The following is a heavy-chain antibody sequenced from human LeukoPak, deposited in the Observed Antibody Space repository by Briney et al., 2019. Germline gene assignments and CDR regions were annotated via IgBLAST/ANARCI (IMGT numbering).Heavy chain of an antibody. CDR3: NTIRPGY. CDR1: GFTFSSYW. J-gene: IGHJ4*02. V-gene: IGHV3-74*01. D-gene: IGHD3-3*01. Sequence: PVGSLRLSCAASGFTFSSYWIHWVRHVPGKGLVWVSRIKDGGTTTDYADSVKGRFTISRDDAKNTLYLQMNSLRAEDTAVYYRNTIRPGYWGQGTLVTVSP. CDR2: IKDGGTTT.